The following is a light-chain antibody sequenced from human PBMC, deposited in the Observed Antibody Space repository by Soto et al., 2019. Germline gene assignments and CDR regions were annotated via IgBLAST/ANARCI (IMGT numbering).Light chain of an antibody. Sequence: QSALTQSASVSGSPGQSITISCTGTSSDIGAFTFVSWYQQHPGKVPKLMIFDVNRRPSGVSDRFSGSKSGNTASLTISGLQAEDEGDYYCSSYTSSSTHVFGSGTKLTVL. CDR2: DVN. V-gene: IGLV2-14*03. CDR3: SSYTSSSTHV. J-gene: IGLJ1*01. CDR1: SSDIGAFTF.